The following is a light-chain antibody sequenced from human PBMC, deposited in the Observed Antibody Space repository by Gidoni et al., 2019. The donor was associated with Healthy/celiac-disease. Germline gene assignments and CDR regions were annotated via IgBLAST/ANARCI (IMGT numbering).Light chain of an antibody. V-gene: IGKV3-20*01. CDR2: GAS. Sequence: DIVLTQFPGTLSLSPGERATLSCRASQSVSSSYLAWYQQKPGQSPRLLIYGASSRATGIQDRFSGSGSGTDFTLTISRLEPEDFAVYYCQQYGSSPPITFGQGTRLEIK. CDR3: QQYGSSPPIT. J-gene: IGKJ5*01. CDR1: QSVSSSY.